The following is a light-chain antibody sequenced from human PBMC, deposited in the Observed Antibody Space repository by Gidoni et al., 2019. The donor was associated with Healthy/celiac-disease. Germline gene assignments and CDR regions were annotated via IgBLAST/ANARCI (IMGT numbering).Light chain of an antibody. CDR3: QQLNF. V-gene: IGKV1-9*01. CDR1: QGISSY. J-gene: IGKJ2*01. CDR2: AAS. Sequence: PLTQSPSFLSASVGDRVTITCRASQGISSYLAWYQQKPGKAPKLLIYAASTLQSGVPSRFSGSGSGTEFTLTISSLQPEDFATYYCQQLNFFGQGTKLEIK.